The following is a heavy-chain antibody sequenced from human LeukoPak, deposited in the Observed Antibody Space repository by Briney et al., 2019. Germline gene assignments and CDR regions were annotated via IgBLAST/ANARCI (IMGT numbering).Heavy chain of an antibody. CDR1: GFTFSSHS. V-gene: IGHV3-23*01. CDR2: IAGGGSST. J-gene: IGHJ3*02. Sequence: PGGSLRLSCAASGFTFSSHSINWVRQAPGKGLEWVSVIAGGGSSTYYADSVKGRFTISRDNSKNTLYLQMNSLRVEDTAVYYCVKDPDPRYCSSTSCSPIWGQGTMVTVSS. D-gene: IGHD2-2*01. CDR3: VKDPDPRYCSSTSCSPI.